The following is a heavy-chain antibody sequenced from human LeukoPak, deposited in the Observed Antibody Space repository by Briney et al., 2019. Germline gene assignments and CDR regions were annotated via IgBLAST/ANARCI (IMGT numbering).Heavy chain of an antibody. Sequence: ASVKVSCKVSGYTLTELSMHWVRQAPGKGLEWMGGFDPEDGGTIYAQKFQGRVTMTEDTSTDTAYMELSSLRSEDTAVYYCATLGYCSGGSCYFGNGDYVGSDDYWGQGTLVTVSS. CDR2: FDPEDGGT. CDR3: ATLGYCSGGSCYFGNGDYVGSDDY. V-gene: IGHV1-24*01. J-gene: IGHJ4*02. CDR1: GYTLTELS. D-gene: IGHD2-15*01.